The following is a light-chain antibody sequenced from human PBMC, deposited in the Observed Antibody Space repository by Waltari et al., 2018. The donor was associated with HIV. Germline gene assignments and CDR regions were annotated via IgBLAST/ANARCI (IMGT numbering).Light chain of an antibody. CDR2: LGS. J-gene: IGKJ1*01. V-gene: IGKV2-28*01. CDR1: QSLLHSNGYNY. Sequence: DIVMTQSPLSLSVTPGEPASISCRSSQSLLHSNGYNYVDWYLQKPGQSPQLLIYLGSNRVSGVPDRFSGSGSGTDFTLKISRVEAEDFGVYYCMQAPERTFGQGTKVEIK. CDR3: MQAPERT.